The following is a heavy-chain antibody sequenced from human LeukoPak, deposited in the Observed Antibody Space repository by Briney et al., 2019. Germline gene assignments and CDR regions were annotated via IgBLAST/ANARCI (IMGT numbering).Heavy chain of an antibody. CDR3: ARDLAATGTLADY. J-gene: IGHJ4*02. CDR1: GFTFSSYA. V-gene: IGHV3-30-3*01. Sequence: GGSLRLSCAASGFTFSSYAMHWVRQAPGRGLEWVAVISYDGSRKYYADSVKGRFTISRDNSKNTLYLQMNSLRADDTAVYYCARDLAATGTLADYWGQGTLVTVSS. CDR2: ISYDGSRK. D-gene: IGHD6-13*01.